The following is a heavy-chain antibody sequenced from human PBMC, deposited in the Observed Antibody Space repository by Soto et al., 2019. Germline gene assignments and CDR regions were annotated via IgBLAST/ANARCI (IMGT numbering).Heavy chain of an antibody. CDR1: GFSFSTSGVG. J-gene: IGHJ4*02. V-gene: IGHV2-5*01. Sequence: SGPTLVNPTQTLSLTFTFSGFSFSTSGVGVGWIRQPPGKALEWLALIYWNDDKRYSPSLKSRLTITKDTSKNQVVLTMTNMDPVDTATYYCAPTQVTGYFDYPGQGTLVTRPS. CDR2: IYWNDDK. CDR3: APTQVTGYFDY.